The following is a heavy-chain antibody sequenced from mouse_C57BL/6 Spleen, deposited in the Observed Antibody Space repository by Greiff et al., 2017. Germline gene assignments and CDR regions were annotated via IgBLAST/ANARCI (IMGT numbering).Heavy chain of an antibody. J-gene: IGHJ2*01. D-gene: IGHD4-1*01. CDR3: AREGELGHFDY. CDR1: GYAFSSSW. Sequence: VQLQQSGPELVKPGASVKISCKASGYAFSSSWMNWVKQRPGKGLEWIGRIYPGDGDTNYNGKFKGKATLAADKSSSTAYMQLSSLTSEDSAVYFCAREGELGHFDYWGKGTTLTVSS. CDR2: IYPGDGDT. V-gene: IGHV1-82*01.